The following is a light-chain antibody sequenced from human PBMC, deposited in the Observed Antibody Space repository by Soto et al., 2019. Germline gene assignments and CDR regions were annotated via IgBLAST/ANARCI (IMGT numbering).Light chain of an antibody. Sequence: DIQMTQSPSTLSASVGDRVTITCRASQSFTSWLAWYQQKPGKAPKLLIHKASNLQSWVPARFSGSESGTEFTLTISSLQPDDFATYYCQQYNTYPWTFGQGTKVEIK. CDR1: QSFTSW. V-gene: IGKV1-5*03. CDR2: KAS. CDR3: QQYNTYPWT. J-gene: IGKJ1*01.